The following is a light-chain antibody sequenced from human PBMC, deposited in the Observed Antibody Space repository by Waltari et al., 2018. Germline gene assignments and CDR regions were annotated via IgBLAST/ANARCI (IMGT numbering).Light chain of an antibody. CDR2: SAS. CDR3: QQSYSVPFT. J-gene: IGKJ3*01. CDR1: QNIMTY. Sequence: DIRMTQFPSPLSASLGDRVTVTCRASQNIMTYLNWYQHKPGSAPKLLIYSASKLQGGVPSRFSGSGSGTDFTLTISSLQPADFATYYCQQSYSVPFTFGPGTNVDLK. V-gene: IGKV1-39*01.